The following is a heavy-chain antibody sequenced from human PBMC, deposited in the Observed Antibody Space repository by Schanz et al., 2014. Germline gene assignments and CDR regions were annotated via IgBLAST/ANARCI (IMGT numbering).Heavy chain of an antibody. CDR1: GFTFSSYA. D-gene: IGHD3-9*01. J-gene: IGHJ5*02. CDR2: ISGSGGDT. Sequence: EVQLVESGGGLVQPGGSLRLSCAASGFTFSSYAMSWVRQAPGKGLEWVSAISGSGGDTYYADSVKGRFTISRDNSKTTVYLQMSSLRADDTAVYYCAKAADWPVTRFDPWGQGTLVTVSS. V-gene: IGHV3-23*04. CDR3: AKAADWPVTRFDP.